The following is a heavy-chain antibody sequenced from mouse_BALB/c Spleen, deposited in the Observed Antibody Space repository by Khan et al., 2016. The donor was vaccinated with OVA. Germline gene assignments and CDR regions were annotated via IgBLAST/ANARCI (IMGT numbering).Heavy chain of an antibody. CDR2: ISDGGSYT. J-gene: IGHJ3*01. D-gene: IGHD2-13*01. CDR3: VRGYYGDPFAY. CDR1: GFTFSDYY. V-gene: IGHV5-4*02. Sequence: EVELVESGGGLVKPGGSLTLSCAASGFTFSDYYMYWVRQTLEKRLEWVATISDGGSYTYYPDSVKGRFTISRDDAENNLYLHMSSLKSDDTAMYYCVRGYYGDPFAYWGQGTLVTVSA.